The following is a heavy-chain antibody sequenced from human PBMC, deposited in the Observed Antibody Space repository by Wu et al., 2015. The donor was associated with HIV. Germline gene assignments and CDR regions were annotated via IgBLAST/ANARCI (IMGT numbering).Heavy chain of an antibody. V-gene: IGHV1-2*02. CDR1: GYIFTGNY. Sequence: QVQLEQSGADVKKPGASMKVSCRASGYIFTGNYIHWVREAPGQGLEWIGWINPRSGGTNYAQKFHGRVTLTRDTSFNTAYMELTKVTSDDAAMYYCARAVSCSGDCYLMGHFDLWGQGTLVIVAS. CDR3: ARAVSCSGDCYLMGHFDL. J-gene: IGHJ4*02. CDR2: INPRSGGT. D-gene: IGHD2-21*01.